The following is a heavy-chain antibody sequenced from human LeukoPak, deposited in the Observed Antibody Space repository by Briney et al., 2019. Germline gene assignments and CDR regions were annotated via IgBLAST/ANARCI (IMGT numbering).Heavy chain of an antibody. Sequence: ASVKVSCKASGYTFTGYYMHWVRQAPRQGHERMGWINPNSGGTNYAQKFQGRVTMTRDTSISTAYMELSRLRSDDTAVYYCARVQGDYYDSSGYYQSDAFDIWGQGTMVTVSS. D-gene: IGHD3-22*01. V-gene: IGHV1-2*02. CDR3: ARVQGDYYDSSGYYQSDAFDI. J-gene: IGHJ3*02. CDR2: INPNSGGT. CDR1: GYTFTGYY.